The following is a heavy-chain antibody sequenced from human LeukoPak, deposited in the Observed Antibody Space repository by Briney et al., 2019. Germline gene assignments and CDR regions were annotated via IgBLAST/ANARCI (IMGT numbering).Heavy chain of an antibody. D-gene: IGHD3-22*01. CDR1: GFTFSSYW. CDR3: ANDLEIVVVITDY. CDR2: ISSDGSRT. Sequence: GGSLRLSCAASGFTFSSYWMHGVRQAPGKGLVWVSRISSDGSRTTYADSVKGRFTISRDNSKNTLYLQMNSLRVEDTAVYYCANDLEIVVVITDYWGQGTLVTVSS. J-gene: IGHJ4*02. V-gene: IGHV3-74*01.